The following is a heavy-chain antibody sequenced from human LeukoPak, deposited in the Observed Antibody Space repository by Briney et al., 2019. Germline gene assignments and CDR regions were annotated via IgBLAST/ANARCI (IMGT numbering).Heavy chain of an antibody. J-gene: IGHJ6*02. CDR2: IRYDGSNK. CDR1: GFTFSSYG. Sequence: GGSLRLSCAASGFTFSSYGMHWVRQAPGKGLEWVAFIRYDGSNKYYADSVKGRFTISRDNSKNTLYLQMNSLRAEDTAVYYCARGGGMGVLLEDYYHYGMDVWGQGTTVTVSS. D-gene: IGHD3-16*01. V-gene: IGHV3-30*02. CDR3: ARGGGMGVLLEDYYHYGMDV.